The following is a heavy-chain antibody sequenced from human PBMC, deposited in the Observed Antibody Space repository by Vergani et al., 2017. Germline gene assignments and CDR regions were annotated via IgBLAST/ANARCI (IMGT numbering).Heavy chain of an antibody. CDR2: ISAYTGNT. Sequence: QVQLVQSGAEVKKPGASVKASCKASGYTFSSYGISWVLQAPGQGLEWMGWISAYTGNTHYAQKLQGRLTMTTDTSTSTAYMELRSLRSDDTAVYYCAREGRYGDYRWDIWGQGTMVTVSS. J-gene: IGHJ3*02. V-gene: IGHV1-18*04. D-gene: IGHD4-17*01. CDR3: AREGRYGDYRWDI. CDR1: GYTFSSYG.